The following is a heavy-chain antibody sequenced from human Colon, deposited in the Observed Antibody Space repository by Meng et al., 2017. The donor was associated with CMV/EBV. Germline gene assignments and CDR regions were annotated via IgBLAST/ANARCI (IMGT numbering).Heavy chain of an antibody. CDR3: ARFFNLFGSMFDY. CDR1: GYTFTDDQ. V-gene: IGHV1-2*02. J-gene: IGHJ4*02. D-gene: IGHD3-10*01. Sequence: ASVKVSCKASGYTFTDDQIHWVRQAPGQGLEWMGRINPNSGGSNYAQKFRGRVTMTRDTSITTAYMELSGLRSDDTAVYYCARFFNLFGSMFDYWGQGTLVTVSS. CDR2: INPNSGGS.